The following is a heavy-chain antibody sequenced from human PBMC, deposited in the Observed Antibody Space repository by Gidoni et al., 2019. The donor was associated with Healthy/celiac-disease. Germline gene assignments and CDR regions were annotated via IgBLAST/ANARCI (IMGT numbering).Heavy chain of an antibody. D-gene: IGHD2-15*01. V-gene: IGHV4-34*01. CDR2: INHSGST. CDR1: GGSFSGYY. J-gene: IGHJ5*02. Sequence: QVQLQQWGAGLLKPSETLSLTCAVYGGSFSGYYWSWLRQPPGKGLEWIGEINHSGSTNYNPSLKSRVTISVDTSKNQFSLKLSSVTAADTAVYYCARGVSGGTNLRGWFDPWGQGTLVTVSS. CDR3: ARGVSGGTNLRGWFDP.